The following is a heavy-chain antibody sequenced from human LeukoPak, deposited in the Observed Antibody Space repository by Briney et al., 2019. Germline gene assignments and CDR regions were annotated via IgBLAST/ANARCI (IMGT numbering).Heavy chain of an antibody. Sequence: PGGSLRLSCAASGFTFSSYWMSWVRQAPGKGLEWVANIKQDGSEKYYVDSVNGRFTISRDNAKNSLYLQRNSMRAEDSSVYYCGRGKRGSREYYFDYWGQGTLVTVSS. J-gene: IGHJ4*02. V-gene: IGHV3-7*01. CDR1: GFTFSSYW. D-gene: IGHD3-10*01. CDR3: GRGKRGSREYYFDY. CDR2: IKQDGSEK.